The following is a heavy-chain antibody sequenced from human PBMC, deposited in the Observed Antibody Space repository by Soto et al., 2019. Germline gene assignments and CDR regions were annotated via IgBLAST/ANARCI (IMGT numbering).Heavy chain of an antibody. CDR1: GGSISSYY. J-gene: IGHJ5*02. CDR3: ARDRYCSGGSCYAGWFDP. Sequence: SETLSLTCTVSGGSISSYYWSWIRQPPGKGLEWIGYIYYSGSTNYNPSLKSRVTISVDTSKNQFSLKLSSVTAADTAVYYCARDRYCSGGSCYAGWFDPWGQGTLVTVSS. CDR2: IYYSGST. D-gene: IGHD2-15*01. V-gene: IGHV4-59*01.